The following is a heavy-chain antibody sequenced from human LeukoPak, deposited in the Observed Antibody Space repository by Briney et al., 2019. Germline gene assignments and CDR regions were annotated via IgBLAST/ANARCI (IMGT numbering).Heavy chain of an antibody. Sequence: SETLSLTCTVSGGSISSGGYYWSWIRQPPGKGLEWIGSIYYSGSTYYNPSLKSRVTISVDTSKNQFSLKLSSVTAADTAVYYCARYVLLPQDYGMDVWGQGTTVTVSS. J-gene: IGHJ6*02. V-gene: IGHV4-39*07. CDR1: GGSISSGGYY. D-gene: IGHD2-21*02. CDR2: IYYSGST. CDR3: ARYVLLPQDYGMDV.